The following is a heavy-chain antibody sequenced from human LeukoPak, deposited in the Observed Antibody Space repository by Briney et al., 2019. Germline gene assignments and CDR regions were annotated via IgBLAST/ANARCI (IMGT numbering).Heavy chain of an antibody. CDR2: VKQDGSEK. J-gene: IGHJ6*02. Sequence: GGSLRLSCVASGFTFSTYWMNWVRQAPGKGLEWVANVKQDGSEKYYVDSVKGRFTISRDNAKNSLYLQVNSLRAEDTAVYYCTRGPIHLWLYDGMDVWGQGTTVIVSS. V-gene: IGHV3-7*03. CDR1: GFTFSTYW. D-gene: IGHD5-18*01. CDR3: TRGPIHLWLYDGMDV.